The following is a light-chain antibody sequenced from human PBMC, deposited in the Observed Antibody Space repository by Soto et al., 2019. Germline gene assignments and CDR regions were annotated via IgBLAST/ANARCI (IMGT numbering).Light chain of an antibody. CDR3: QPYSSVPV. J-gene: IGKJ3*01. CDR1: QGIRNY. CDR2: AAS. Sequence: DIQMTQSPTSLSASVGDRVTITCRASQGIRNYVAWYQQIPGKAPKLLIYAASTLQSGVPSRFSGSGSVTDFTLTINGLQPEDVATYSCQPYSSVPVFGPGTKVEIK. V-gene: IGKV1-27*01.